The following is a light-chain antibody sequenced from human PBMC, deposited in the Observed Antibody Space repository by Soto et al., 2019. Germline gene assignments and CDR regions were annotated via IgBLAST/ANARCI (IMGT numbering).Light chain of an antibody. Sequence: EIVLTQSPATLSLSLGERATLSCRASQRVSSYLAWYQQKPGQAPRLLIYDASNRATGIPARFSGSGSRTDFTLTISSLEPEDFAIYNCQQRSNLICTFGPGTKVDNK. CDR3: QQRSNLICT. CDR1: QRVSSY. CDR2: DAS. V-gene: IGKV3-11*01. J-gene: IGKJ3*01.